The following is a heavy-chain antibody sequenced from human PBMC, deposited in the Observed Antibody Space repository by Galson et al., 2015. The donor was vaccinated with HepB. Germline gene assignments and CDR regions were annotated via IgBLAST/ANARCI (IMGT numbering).Heavy chain of an antibody. CDR3: ARDSPHYYDSSGYYYERYFDY. D-gene: IGHD3-22*01. CDR1: GYTFTSYG. V-gene: IGHV1-18*04. Sequence: SVKVSCKASGYTFTSYGISWVRQAPGQGLEWMGWISAYNDNTNYAQKFQGRVTMTTDTSTSTAYMELRSLRSDDTAVYYCARDSPHYYDSSGYYYERYFDYWGQGTLVTVSS. J-gene: IGHJ4*02. CDR2: ISAYNDNT.